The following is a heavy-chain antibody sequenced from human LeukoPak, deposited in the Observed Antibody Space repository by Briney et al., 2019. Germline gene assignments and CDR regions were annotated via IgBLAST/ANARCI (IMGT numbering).Heavy chain of an antibody. V-gene: IGHV1-18*04. Sequence: ASVKVSCKASGYTFTSYGISWVRQAPGQGLEWMGWISAYNGNTNYAQKLQGRVTMTTDTSTSTAYMELRSLRSDDTAVYYCARVRFDCSGGSCYPVAFDIWGQGTTVTVSS. D-gene: IGHD2-15*01. J-gene: IGHJ3*02. CDR3: ARVRFDCSGGSCYPVAFDI. CDR2: ISAYNGNT. CDR1: GYTFTSYG.